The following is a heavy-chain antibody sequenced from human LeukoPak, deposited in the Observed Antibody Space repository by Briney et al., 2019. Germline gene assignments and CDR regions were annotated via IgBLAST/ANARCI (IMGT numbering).Heavy chain of an antibody. CDR3: ASHSVGVLPIATFDY. J-gene: IGHJ4*02. D-gene: IGHD2-2*01. V-gene: IGHV3-7*01. Sequence: SGGSLRLSCAASGFTFSSYWMSWVRQAPGKGLEWVANIKQDGSEIYYVDSVKGRFTISRDNPKKSLFLQMNSLRAEDTAMYFCASHSVGVLPIATFDYWGQGTLVTVSS. CDR2: IKQDGSEI. CDR1: GFTFSSYW.